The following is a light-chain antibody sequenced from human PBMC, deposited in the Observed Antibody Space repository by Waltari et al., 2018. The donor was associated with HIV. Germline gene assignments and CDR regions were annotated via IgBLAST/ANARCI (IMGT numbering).Light chain of an antibody. V-gene: IGLV1-47*01. J-gene: IGLJ3*02. CDR1: SSNIGDNS. Sequence: QSVVTQPPSASGTPGPRVTISCSGSSSNIGDNSVSWYQQFPATTPKLLIYMNDRRPSGVPDRFSGSKSGTSASLAISGLRSEDEADYYCATWDNSLSVWVFGGGSKLTVL. CDR2: MND. CDR3: ATWDNSLSVWV.